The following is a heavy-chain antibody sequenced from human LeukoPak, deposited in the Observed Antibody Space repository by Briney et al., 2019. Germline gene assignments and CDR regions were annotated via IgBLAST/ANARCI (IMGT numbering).Heavy chain of an antibody. Sequence: SETLSLTCAVYGGSFSGYYWSWIRQPPGKGLEWIGSIYYSVTTYYNPSLKSRVTISVDTSKNQFSLKLNSVTAADTAVYYCARDRLRWPKIDYWGQGTLVTVSS. D-gene: IGHD4-23*01. CDR1: GGSFSGYY. V-gene: IGHV4-34*01. CDR3: ARDRLRWPKIDY. CDR2: IYYSVTT. J-gene: IGHJ4*02.